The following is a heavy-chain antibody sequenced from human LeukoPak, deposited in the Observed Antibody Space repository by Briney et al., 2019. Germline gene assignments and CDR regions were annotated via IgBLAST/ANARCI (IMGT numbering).Heavy chain of an antibody. Sequence: PSETLSLTCTVSGGSISSYYWSWIRQPAGKGLEWIGRIYTSGSTNYNPSLKSRVTMSVDTSKNQFSLKLSSVTAADTAVYYCAITTYAGKGDAFDIWGQGTMVTVSS. CDR2: IYTSGST. V-gene: IGHV4-4*07. J-gene: IGHJ3*02. CDR1: GGSISSYY. D-gene: IGHD4-11*01. CDR3: AITTYAGKGDAFDI.